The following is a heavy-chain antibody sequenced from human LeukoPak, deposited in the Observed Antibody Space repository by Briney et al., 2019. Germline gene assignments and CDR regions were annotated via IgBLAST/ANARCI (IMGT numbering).Heavy chain of an antibody. D-gene: IGHD3-22*01. CDR1: GYTFTGYY. CDR3: ARTFYDISLAFDI. Sequence: ASVKVSCKASGYTFTGYYIHWVRQAPGQGLEGMGWINPNSGGTNYAQNFQGRVTMTRDTSISTAYMELSRLRSDDTAVYYCARTFYDISLAFDIWGQGTMVTVSS. J-gene: IGHJ3*02. V-gene: IGHV1-2*02. CDR2: INPNSGGT.